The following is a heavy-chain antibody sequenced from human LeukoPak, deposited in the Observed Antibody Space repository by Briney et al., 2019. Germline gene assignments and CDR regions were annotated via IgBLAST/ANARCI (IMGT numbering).Heavy chain of an antibody. D-gene: IGHD3-16*01. CDR1: GGSISSSSYY. Sequence: SETVSLTCTVSGGSISSSSYYWGWIRQPPGKGLEWIGSIYYSGSTYYSPSLYSRVTISVDTSKNQFSLKLSSVTAAVTAVYYCATYDYGDLWGQGTLVTVSS. CDR3: ATYDYGDL. CDR2: IYYSGST. J-gene: IGHJ4*02. V-gene: IGHV4-39*01.